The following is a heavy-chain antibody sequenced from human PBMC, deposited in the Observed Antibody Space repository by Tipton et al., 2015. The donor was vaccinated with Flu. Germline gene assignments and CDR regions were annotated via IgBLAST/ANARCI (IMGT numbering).Heavy chain of an antibody. CDR1: GGSFSSYY. CDR2: IYYSGST. D-gene: IGHD2-2*01. V-gene: IGHV4-59*01. Sequence: LRLSCAVYGGSFSSYYWSWIRQPPGKGLEWIGYIYYSGSTNYNPSLKSRVTISVDTSKNQFSLKLSSVTAADTAVYYCARMYCSSTSCYLGGFDPWGQGTLVTVSS. J-gene: IGHJ5*02. CDR3: ARMYCSSTSCYLGGFDP.